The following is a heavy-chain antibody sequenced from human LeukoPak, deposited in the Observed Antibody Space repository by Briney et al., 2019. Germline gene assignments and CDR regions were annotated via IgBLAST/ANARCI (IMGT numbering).Heavy chain of an antibody. Sequence: PVASVKVSCKASGYTFTGYYMHWVRQAPGQGLEWMGRINPNSGGTNYAQKFQGRVTMTRDTSISTAYMELSRLRSDDTAVYYCARISKVLVVEPVDYWGQGTLVTVSS. CDR3: ARISKVLVVEPVDY. J-gene: IGHJ4*02. D-gene: IGHD2-8*02. CDR1: GYTFTGYY. V-gene: IGHV1-2*06. CDR2: INPNSGGT.